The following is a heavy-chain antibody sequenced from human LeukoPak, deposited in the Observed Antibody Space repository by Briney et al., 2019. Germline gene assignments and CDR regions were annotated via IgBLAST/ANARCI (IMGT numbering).Heavy chain of an antibody. Sequence: SETLSLTCTVSGDSISGYYWSWIRQPPQKRLEWIAYIYYGGSSHYNPSLKSRVTLSVDSSENQFSLKLSSVTAADTGVYYCARGLIAAREYYLDSWGQGTLVTVSS. CDR2: IYYGGSS. V-gene: IGHV4-59*01. D-gene: IGHD6-6*01. CDR3: ARGLIAAREYYLDS. CDR1: GDSISGYY. J-gene: IGHJ4*02.